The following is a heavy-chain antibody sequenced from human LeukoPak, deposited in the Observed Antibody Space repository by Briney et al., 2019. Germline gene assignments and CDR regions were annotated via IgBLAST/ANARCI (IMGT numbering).Heavy chain of an antibody. V-gene: IGHV4-59*01. D-gene: IGHD3-3*01. CDR2: IYYSGST. Sequence: SETLSLTCTVSGGSISSYYWSWIRQPPGKGLEWIRYIYYSGSTNYNPSLKSRVTISVDTSKNQFSLKLSSVTAADTAVYYCARDPGDFWSGYYSRAFDIWGQGTMVTVSS. J-gene: IGHJ3*02. CDR1: GGSISSYY. CDR3: ARDPGDFWSGYYSRAFDI.